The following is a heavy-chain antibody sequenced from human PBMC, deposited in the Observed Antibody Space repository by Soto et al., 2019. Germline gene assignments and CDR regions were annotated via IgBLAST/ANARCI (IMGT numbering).Heavy chain of an antibody. Sequence: QVQLVQSGDEVRKPGSSVKVSCKASGYIFVNYGIAWVRQAPGQGLEWMGWISPYSGNTHYASKVQGRLTMTTDTPTSTADMDLGTLTSYDTAVYYCEMVDNFVTPTPQDVWGQGTTVTVSS. D-gene: IGHD3-16*02. CDR2: ISPYSGNT. V-gene: IGHV1-18*01. CDR3: EMVDNFVTPTPQDV. J-gene: IGHJ6*02. CDR1: GYIFVNYG.